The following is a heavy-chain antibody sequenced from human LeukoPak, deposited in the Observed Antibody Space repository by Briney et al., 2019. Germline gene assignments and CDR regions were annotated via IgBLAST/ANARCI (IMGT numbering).Heavy chain of an antibody. Sequence: ASVKVSCKASGYTFASYGISWVRQAPGQGLEWMGWISAYNGNTNYAQKFQGRVTMTTGTSTSTAYVEVRSLRSDDTAVYYCARDAVHGSNVYIWFDLWGQGTLVTVSS. CDR2: ISAYNGNT. CDR3: ARDAVHGSNVYIWFDL. J-gene: IGHJ5*02. V-gene: IGHV1-18*01. CDR1: GYTFASYG. D-gene: IGHD1-26*01.